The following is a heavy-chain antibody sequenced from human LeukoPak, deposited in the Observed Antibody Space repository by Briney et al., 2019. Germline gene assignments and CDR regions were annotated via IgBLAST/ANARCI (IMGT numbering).Heavy chain of an antibody. CDR2: IYYSGST. Sequence: PSETLSLTCTVAGGSISSYYWSWIRQPPRRGLEWIGYIYYSGSTNYNPSLKSRVTISVDTSKNQFSLKLSSVTAADTAVYYCARGPRTNYDSSGYPQYYFDYWGQGTLVTVSS. CDR1: GGSISSYY. J-gene: IGHJ4*02. CDR3: ARGPRTNYDSSGYPQYYFDY. V-gene: IGHV4-59*01. D-gene: IGHD3-22*01.